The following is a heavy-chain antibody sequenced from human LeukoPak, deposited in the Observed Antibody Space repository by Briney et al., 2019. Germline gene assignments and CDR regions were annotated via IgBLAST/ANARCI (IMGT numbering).Heavy chain of an antibody. CDR1: GGSISSGSYY. Sequence: SETLSLTCTVSGGSISSGSYYWSWIRQPAGKGLEWIGRIYTSGSTNYNPSLKSRVTISVDTSKYQFSLKLSSVTAADTAVYYCAREEGYDFWSGYYSGYWGQGTLVTVSS. D-gene: IGHD3-3*01. CDR3: AREEGYDFWSGYYSGY. CDR2: IYTSGST. J-gene: IGHJ4*02. V-gene: IGHV4-61*02.